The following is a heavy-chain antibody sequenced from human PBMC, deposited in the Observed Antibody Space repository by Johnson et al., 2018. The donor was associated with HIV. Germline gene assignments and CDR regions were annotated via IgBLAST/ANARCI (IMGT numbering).Heavy chain of an antibody. D-gene: IGHD3-22*01. V-gene: IGHV3-7*05. Sequence: VQLVESGGVVPPGRSLSLSCAASGFTFSSYWMSWVRQAPGKGLEWVANIEQDGSEKYSVDSVKGRFTISRDNAKNSLYLQMNSLKAEDTAVFYCARVKYYGPDSSGYSRIPDGFDIWGQGTMVTVSS. CDR3: ARVKYYGPDSSGYSRIPDGFDI. CDR2: IEQDGSEK. CDR1: GFTFSSYW. J-gene: IGHJ3*02.